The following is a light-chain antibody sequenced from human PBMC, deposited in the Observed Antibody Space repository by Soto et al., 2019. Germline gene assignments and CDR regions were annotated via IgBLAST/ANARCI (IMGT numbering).Light chain of an antibody. Sequence: EIVLTQSPATLSLSPGERATLSCRASQSVSSYLAWYQQKPGQAPRLLIYDASTRATGIPARFSGSGSGTDFTPTISSLEPDDFAVYYCQQRSNWPRITFGPGTKVDIK. V-gene: IGKV3-11*01. CDR3: QQRSNWPRIT. CDR2: DAS. CDR1: QSVSSY. J-gene: IGKJ3*01.